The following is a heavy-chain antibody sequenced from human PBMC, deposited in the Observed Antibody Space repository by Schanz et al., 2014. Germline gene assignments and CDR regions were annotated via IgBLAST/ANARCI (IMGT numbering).Heavy chain of an antibody. CDR3: ARLNYDSSGYPYYYGMDV. D-gene: IGHD3-22*01. CDR1: GGSIRNYY. J-gene: IGHJ6*02. Sequence: QVQLQESGPGLVKPSETLSLTCSVSGGSIRNYYWNWIRQPPGKGVEWIGYIHYSGSTNYNPSLESRVAISVDTSKNQFSRKLSSVTAADTAVYYCARLNYDSSGYPYYYGMDVWGQGTTVTVSS. CDR2: IHYSGST. V-gene: IGHV4-59*08.